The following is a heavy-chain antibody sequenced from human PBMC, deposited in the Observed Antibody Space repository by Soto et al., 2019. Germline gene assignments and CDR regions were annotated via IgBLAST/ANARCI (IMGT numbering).Heavy chain of an antibody. D-gene: IGHD2-2*01. CDR3: ARMSTLRKLNCSSTSCYSYYFDY. CDR2: INHSGST. CDR1: GGSFSGYY. Sequence: QVQLQQWGAGLLKPSETLSLTCAVYGGSFSGYYWSWIRQPPGKGLEWIGEINHSGSTNYNPSLKRRVTISVDTSKNQFSLKLSSVTAADTAVYYCARMSTLRKLNCSSTSCYSYYFDYWGQGTLVTVSS. V-gene: IGHV4-34*01. J-gene: IGHJ4*02.